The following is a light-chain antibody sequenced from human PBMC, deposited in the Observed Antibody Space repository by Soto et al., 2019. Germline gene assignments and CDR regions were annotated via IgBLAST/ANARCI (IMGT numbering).Light chain of an antibody. CDR1: QGIRND. Sequence: AIQMTQSPSSLSASVGDRVTITCRASQGIRNDLGWYQQIPGKPPKLLIYGASNLQSGVPSRFSGSASDTDFTLTITSLQPEDSATYYCLQDVTYPRTFGQGTKVDIK. CDR2: GAS. V-gene: IGKV1-6*01. CDR3: LQDVTYPRT. J-gene: IGKJ1*01.